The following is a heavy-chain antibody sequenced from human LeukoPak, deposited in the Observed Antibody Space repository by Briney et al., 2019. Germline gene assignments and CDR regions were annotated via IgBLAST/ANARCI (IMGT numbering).Heavy chain of an antibody. CDR2: VVGNGGTT. J-gene: IGHJ4*02. CDR3: ARERAFYYFDS. CDR1: GFTFTTYT. Sequence: PGGSLRLSWAASGFTFTTYTIHWVRQAPGEGLEYVSAVVGNGGTTYYANSVKGRFTISRDNSKNTVYLQMGSLRAEDTAVYYCARERAFYYFDSWGQGALVTVSS. V-gene: IGHV3-64*01.